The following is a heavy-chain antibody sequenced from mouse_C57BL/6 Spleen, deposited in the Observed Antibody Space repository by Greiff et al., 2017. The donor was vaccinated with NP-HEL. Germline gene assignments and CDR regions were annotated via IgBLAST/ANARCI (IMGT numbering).Heavy chain of an antibody. D-gene: IGHD1-1*01. Sequence: EVKLMESEGGLVQPGSSMKLSCTASGFTFSDYYMAWVRQVPEKGLEWVANINYDGSSTYYLDSLKSRFIISRDNAKNILYLQMSSLKSEDTATYYCAREGGSSLYAMDYWGQGTSVTVSS. CDR1: GFTFSDYY. CDR2: INYDGSST. J-gene: IGHJ4*01. V-gene: IGHV5-16*01. CDR3: AREGGSSLYAMDY.